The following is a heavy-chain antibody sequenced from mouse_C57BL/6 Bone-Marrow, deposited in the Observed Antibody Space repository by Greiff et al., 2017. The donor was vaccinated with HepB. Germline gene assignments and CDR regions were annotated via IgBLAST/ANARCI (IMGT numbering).Heavy chain of an antibody. CDR2: IDPSDSYT. CDR3: ARGRGSSYYAMDY. J-gene: IGHJ4*01. CDR1: GYTFTSYW. V-gene: IGHV1-69*01. D-gene: IGHD1-1*01. Sequence: VQLQQSGAELVMPGASVKLSCKASGYTFTSYWMHWVKQRPGQGLEWIGEIDPSDSYTNYNQKFKGKSTLTVDKSSSTAYMQLSSLTSEDSAVYYCARGRGSSYYAMDYWGQGTSVTVSS.